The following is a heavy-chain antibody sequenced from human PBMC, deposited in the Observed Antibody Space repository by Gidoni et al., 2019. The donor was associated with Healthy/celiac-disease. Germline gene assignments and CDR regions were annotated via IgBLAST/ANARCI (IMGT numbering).Heavy chain of an antibody. V-gene: IGHV3-21*01. CDR2: ISSSSSYI. Sequence: EVQLVESGGGLVKPGGSLRLSCAASGFTFSTYSMNWVRQAPGKGLEWVSSISSSSSYIYYADAVKGRFTISRDNAKNSLYLQMNSRRAEDTAVYYCARDKTVRYYDSSGYVPDAFDIWGQGTMVTVSS. CDR1: GFTFSTYS. D-gene: IGHD3-22*01. CDR3: ARDKTVRYYDSSGYVPDAFDI. J-gene: IGHJ3*02.